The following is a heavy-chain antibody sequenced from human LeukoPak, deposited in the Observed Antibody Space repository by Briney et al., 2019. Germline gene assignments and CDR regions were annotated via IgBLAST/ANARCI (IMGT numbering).Heavy chain of an antibody. J-gene: IGHJ4*02. Sequence: GGSLRLSCAASGFTVSSNCMSWVRQAPGKGLEWVSVIYSGGSTYYADSVKGRFTISRDNSKNTLYLQMNSLRAEDTAVYYCARTHSGSYLSFDYWGQGTLVTVSS. V-gene: IGHV3-53*01. CDR3: ARTHSGSYLSFDY. D-gene: IGHD1-26*01. CDR1: GFTVSSNC. CDR2: IYSGGST.